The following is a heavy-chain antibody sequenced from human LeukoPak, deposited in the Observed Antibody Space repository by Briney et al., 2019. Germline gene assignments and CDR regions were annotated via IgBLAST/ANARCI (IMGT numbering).Heavy chain of an antibody. D-gene: IGHD3-22*01. CDR3: ARERGYYDNSGYLPTTYFQH. J-gene: IGHJ1*01. Sequence: PGGSLRLSCAASGFTFSNYAMNWVRQAPGKGLEWVANIKQDGSEKYYVDSVKGRFTISRDNAKSSLFLQLNSLRAEDTAVYYCARERGYYDNSGYLPTTYFQHWGQGTLVTVSS. V-gene: IGHV3-7*01. CDR2: IKQDGSEK. CDR1: GFTFSNYA.